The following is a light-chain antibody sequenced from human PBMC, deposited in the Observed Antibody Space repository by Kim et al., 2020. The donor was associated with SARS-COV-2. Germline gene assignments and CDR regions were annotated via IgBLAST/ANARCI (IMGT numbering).Light chain of an antibody. CDR3: QQYDRSPRT. CDR1: QSVTSSY. V-gene: IGKV3-20*01. CDR2: DAS. J-gene: IGKJ1*01. Sequence: EIVLTQSPGNLSLSPGERATLSCRASQSVTSSYLAWYQMKPGQAPRLLIYDASIRATGISDRFSGSGSGTDFTLTISRLEPEDFAVYYCQQYDRSPRTFGHGTKVDIK.